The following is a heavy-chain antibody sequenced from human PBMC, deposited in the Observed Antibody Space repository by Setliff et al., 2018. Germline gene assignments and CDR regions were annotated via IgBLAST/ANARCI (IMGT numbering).Heavy chain of an antibody. V-gene: IGHV1-3*01. D-gene: IGHD2-2*01. Sequence: ASVKVSCKASGYTFTSYAMHWVRQAPGQRLEWMGWINAGNGNTKYSQKFQVRVTITRDTSASTAYMELSSLRSEDTAVYYCARDGFEIVVVPAAIYYYYYMDVWGKGTAVTSP. CDR2: INAGNGNT. CDR3: ARDGFEIVVVPAAIYYYYYMDV. J-gene: IGHJ6*03. CDR1: GYTFTSYA.